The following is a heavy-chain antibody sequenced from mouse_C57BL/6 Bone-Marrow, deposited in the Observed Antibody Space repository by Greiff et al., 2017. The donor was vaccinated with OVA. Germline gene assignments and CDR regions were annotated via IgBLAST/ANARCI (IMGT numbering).Heavy chain of an antibody. Sequence: QVQLQQPGAELVKPGASVKLSCKASGYTFTSYWMQWVKQRPGQGLEWTGEIDPSDSYTNYNQKFKGKATLTVDTSSSTAYMQLSSLTSEDSAVYYCAREGGNYYFDYWGQGTTLTVSS. V-gene: IGHV1-50*01. CDR1: GYTFTSYW. J-gene: IGHJ2*01. CDR3: AREGGNYYFDY. CDR2: IDPSDSYT. D-gene: IGHD2-1*01.